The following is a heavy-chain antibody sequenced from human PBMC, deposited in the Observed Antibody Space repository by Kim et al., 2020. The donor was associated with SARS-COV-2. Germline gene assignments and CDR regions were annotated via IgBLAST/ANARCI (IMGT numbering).Heavy chain of an antibody. D-gene: IGHD6-13*01. CDR2: ISSSSSTI. CDR3: ATPYIAVAGTHPDY. J-gene: IGHJ4*02. CDR1: GFTFSSYS. V-gene: IGHV3-48*02. Sequence: GGSLRLSCAASGFTFSSYSMNWVRQAPGKGLEWGSYISSSSSTIYYADSVKGRFTISRDNAKNSLYLQMNSLRDEDTAVYYCATPYIAVAGTHPDYWGQGTLVTVSS.